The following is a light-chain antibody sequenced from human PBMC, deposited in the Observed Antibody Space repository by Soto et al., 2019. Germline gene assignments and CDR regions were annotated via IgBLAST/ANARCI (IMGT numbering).Light chain of an antibody. CDR1: QSISNR. J-gene: IGKJ1*01. CDR2: DAS. V-gene: IGKV1-5*01. Sequence: DMQMTQSPSTLSASVGDGVTITCRASQSISNRLAWYQQRPGKAPKYLIYDASTLDSGAPSRFSGSGSGTEFTLSIGSLQPDDFATYYCQQYNTFPGTFAPGTKVDIK. CDR3: QQYNTFPGT.